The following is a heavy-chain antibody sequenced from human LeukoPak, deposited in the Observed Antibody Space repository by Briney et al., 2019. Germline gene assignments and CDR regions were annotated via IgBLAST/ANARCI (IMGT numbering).Heavy chain of an antibody. D-gene: IGHD6-13*01. CDR3: ARSRWAAPGSPGAN. J-gene: IGHJ4*02. V-gene: IGHV4-34*01. CDR2: INHSGRI. Sequence: SETLSLTCAVYGGSFCDYYWSWIRQPPGKGLECIGEINHSGRINYNPSLNSRLTMSLDTSKTHFSLKLSSVTAADTAVYYCARSRWAAPGSPGANWGQGSLVTVSS. CDR1: GGSFCDYY.